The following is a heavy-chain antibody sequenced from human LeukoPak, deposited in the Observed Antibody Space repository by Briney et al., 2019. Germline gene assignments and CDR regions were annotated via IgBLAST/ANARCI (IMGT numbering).Heavy chain of an antibody. CDR3: AKVQSDILTGYYEGGFDY. D-gene: IGHD3-9*01. Sequence: GGSLRLSCAASGFTFSNYAMSWVRQAPGKGLEWVSAISGSGGSTYYADSVKGRFTIPRDNSKNTLYLQMNSLRAEDTAVYYCAKVQSDILTGYYEGGFDYWGQGTLVTVSS. J-gene: IGHJ4*02. V-gene: IGHV3-23*01. CDR1: GFTFSNYA. CDR2: ISGSGGST.